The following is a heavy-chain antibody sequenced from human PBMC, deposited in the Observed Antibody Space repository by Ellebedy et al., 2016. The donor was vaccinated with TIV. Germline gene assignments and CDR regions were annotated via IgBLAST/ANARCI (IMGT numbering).Heavy chain of an antibody. J-gene: IGHJ3*01. Sequence: GGSLRLXCAASGFTVTGNYMTWVRQAPGKGLEWVSILYSDGTTYYAASVKGRFTISRDNSKNTLYLQVNSLRAEDTAVYFCARDLQGPQAFDFWGQGTMVTVSS. CDR1: GFTVTGNY. CDR2: LYSDGTT. V-gene: IGHV3-66*01. CDR3: ARDLQGPQAFDF.